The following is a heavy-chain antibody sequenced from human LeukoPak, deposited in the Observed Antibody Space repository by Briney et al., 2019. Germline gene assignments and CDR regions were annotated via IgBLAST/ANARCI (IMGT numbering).Heavy chain of an antibody. V-gene: IGHV4-61*02. Sequence: SETLSLTCTVSGGSISSGSYYWSWIRQPAGKGLEWIGRIYTSGSTNCNPSLKSRVTISVDTSKNQFSLKLSSVTAADTAVYYCARDLFSSSWYANDAFDIWGQGTMVTVSS. CDR1: GGSISSGSYY. J-gene: IGHJ3*02. CDR2: IYTSGST. CDR3: ARDLFSSSWYANDAFDI. D-gene: IGHD6-13*01.